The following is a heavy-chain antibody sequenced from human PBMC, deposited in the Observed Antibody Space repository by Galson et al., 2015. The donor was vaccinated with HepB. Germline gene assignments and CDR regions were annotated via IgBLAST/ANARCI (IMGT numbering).Heavy chain of an antibody. CDR3: ARDGPLGSSWFHDAFDI. CDR2: ISGYNGKT. Sequence: SVKVSCKASGYTFTAYGISWVRQAPGQGLEWMGWISGYNGKTNSVQKVQGRVTMTTDTSTSTAYMELRSLRSDDTAVYYCARDGPLGSSWFHDAFDIWGQGTMVTVSS. J-gene: IGHJ3*02. CDR1: GYTFTAYG. V-gene: IGHV1-18*04. D-gene: IGHD6-13*01.